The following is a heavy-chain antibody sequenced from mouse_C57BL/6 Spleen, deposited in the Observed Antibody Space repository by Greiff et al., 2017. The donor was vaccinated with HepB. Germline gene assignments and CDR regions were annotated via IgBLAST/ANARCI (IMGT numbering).Heavy chain of an antibody. CDR2: IHPSDSDT. J-gene: IGHJ3*01. CDR3: APMIYYGNSAWFAY. Sequence: VQLQQPGAELVKPGASVKVSCKASGYTFTSYWMHWVKQRPGQVLEWIGRIHPSDSDTNYNQKFKGKATLTVDKSSSTAYMQLSSLTSEDSAVYYCAPMIYYGNSAWFAYWGQGTLVTVSA. CDR1: GYTFTSYW. V-gene: IGHV1-74*01. D-gene: IGHD2-1*01.